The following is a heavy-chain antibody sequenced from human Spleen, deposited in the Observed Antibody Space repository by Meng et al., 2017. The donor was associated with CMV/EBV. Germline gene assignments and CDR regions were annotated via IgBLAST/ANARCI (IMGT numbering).Heavy chain of an antibody. Sequence: SCKAAGYSFNIYGITWVRQAPGQGLEWMVWISGYNGETNLAQKFQGRVTMTTDTSTTTAYMELRSLRSDDTAVYYCARGDTGTTFDYWGQGTLVTVSS. CDR2: ISGYNGET. V-gene: IGHV1-18*01. J-gene: IGHJ4*02. CDR1: GYSFNIYG. CDR3: ARGDTGTTFDY. D-gene: IGHD1-1*01.